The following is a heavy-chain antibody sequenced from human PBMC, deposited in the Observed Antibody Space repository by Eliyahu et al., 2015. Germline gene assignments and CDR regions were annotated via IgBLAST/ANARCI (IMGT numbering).Heavy chain of an antibody. V-gene: IGHV4-4*02. CDR2: IHHIGST. J-gene: IGHJ4*02. D-gene: IGHD5-24*01. CDR3: ARQMATSGTTYLDY. Sequence: SLTCAVSGGSITSNNWWSWVRQPPGKGLEWIGEIHHIGSTNYNPSLRSRVTMSLDKSKNQFSLKLSSVTAADTAVYYCARQMATSGTTYLDYWGQGNLVSVSS. CDR1: GGSITSNNW.